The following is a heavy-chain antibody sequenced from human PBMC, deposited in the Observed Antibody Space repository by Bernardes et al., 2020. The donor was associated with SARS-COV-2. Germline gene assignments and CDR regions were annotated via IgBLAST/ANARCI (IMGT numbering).Heavy chain of an antibody. J-gene: IGHJ4*02. CDR2: LSSSSTTI. CDR1: GFTFSDYS. V-gene: IGHV3-48*01. Sequence: GGSLRLSCAASGFTFSDYSMNWVRQVPGKGLEWISYLSSSSTTIYYADSVKGRFTISRDNAKNSLYLQMNSLRAEDSAVYYCARVSRVRIELFHYQRENDYWGQGTLVTVSS. D-gene: IGHD3-10*01. CDR3: ARVSRVRIELFHYQRENDY.